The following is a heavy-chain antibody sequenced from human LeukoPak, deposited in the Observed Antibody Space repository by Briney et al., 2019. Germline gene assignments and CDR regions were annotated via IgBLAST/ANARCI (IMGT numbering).Heavy chain of an antibody. CDR1: GFTFSSYA. Sequence: KPGGSLRLSCAASGFTFSSYAMHWVRQAPGKGLEWVAVISYDGSNKYYADSVKGRFTISRDNSKNTLYLQMNSLRAEDTAVYYCARGVGSASYYYYGMDVWGQGTTVTVSS. CDR2: ISYDGSNK. J-gene: IGHJ6*02. CDR3: ARGVGSASYYYYGMDV. D-gene: IGHD6-19*01. V-gene: IGHV3-30-3*01.